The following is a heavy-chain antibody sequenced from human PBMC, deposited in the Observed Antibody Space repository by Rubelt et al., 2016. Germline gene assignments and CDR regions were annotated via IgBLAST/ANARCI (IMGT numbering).Heavy chain of an antibody. CDR3: AGKRDQPHPDY. CDR1: GGSFSGYY. V-gene: IGHV4-34*01. CDR2: INHSGST. Sequence: QVQLQQWGAGLLKPSETLSLTCAVYGGSFSGYYWSWIRQPPGKGLEWIGEINHSGSTNYNPSLKSRVTISGETSKNQFSLKLSSVTAAETAVYYCAGKRDQPHPDYWGQGTLVTVSS. J-gene: IGHJ4*02.